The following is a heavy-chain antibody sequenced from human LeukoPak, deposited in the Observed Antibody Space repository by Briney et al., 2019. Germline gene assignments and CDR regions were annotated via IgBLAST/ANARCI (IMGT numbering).Heavy chain of an antibody. J-gene: IGHJ5*01. CDR3: ARAYYWIDS. CDR1: GDSFNSGRYF. V-gene: IGHV4-61*02. CDR2: IYTTGRT. D-gene: IGHD3-10*01. Sequence: SQTLSLTCTFSGDSFNSGRYFWTWIRQPAGQPAGKGLEWIGRIYTTGRTTYNPSLESRVTISTDASKIQFSLHLTSVTAADTAVYYCARAYYWIDSCGQGTLVSVSS.